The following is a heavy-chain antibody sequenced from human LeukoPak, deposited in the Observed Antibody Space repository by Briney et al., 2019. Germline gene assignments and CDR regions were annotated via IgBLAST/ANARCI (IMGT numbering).Heavy chain of an antibody. CDR2: IHHSGRT. Sequence: SETLSLTCTVSGGSISSSSYYWGWFRQPPGKGLEWIGSIHHSGRTYYNPSLKSRVTISVDTSKNQFSLKLSSVTAADTAVYYCARKARGITMVRGVIYYYYYMDVWGKGTTVTVSS. D-gene: IGHD3-10*01. CDR1: GGSISSSSYY. CDR3: ARKARGITMVRGVIYYYYYMDV. J-gene: IGHJ6*03. V-gene: IGHV4-39*07.